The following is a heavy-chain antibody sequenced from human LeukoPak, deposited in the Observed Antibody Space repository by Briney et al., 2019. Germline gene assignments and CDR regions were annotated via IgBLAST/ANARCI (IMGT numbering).Heavy chain of an antibody. D-gene: IGHD1-14*01. Sequence: SETLSLTCNVLGFSISSDYYWGWIRQPPGEGLEWTATIYHDGSTYYNPSLKGRVIISLDTSKNQFSLTLTYVTAADTAVYYCARLGVIGRTFDYWGQGTLVTVSS. CDR1: GFSISSDYY. J-gene: IGHJ4*02. CDR2: IYHDGST. V-gene: IGHV4-38-2*02. CDR3: ARLGVIGRTFDY.